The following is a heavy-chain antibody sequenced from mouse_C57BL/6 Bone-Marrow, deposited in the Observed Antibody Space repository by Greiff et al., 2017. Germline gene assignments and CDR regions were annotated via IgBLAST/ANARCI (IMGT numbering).Heavy chain of an antibody. D-gene: IGHD1-1*01. CDR2: IYPGSGST. CDR1: GYTFTSYR. V-gene: IGHV1-55*01. Sequence: QVQLQQPGAELVKPGASVKMSCKASGYTFTSYRITWVKQRPGQGLEWIGDIYPGSGSTNYNEKFKSKATLTVDTSSSTAYMQLSSLTSEDSAVYYCARSYYGSSYGYYAMDYWGQGTSVTVSS. CDR3: ARSYYGSSYGYYAMDY. J-gene: IGHJ4*01.